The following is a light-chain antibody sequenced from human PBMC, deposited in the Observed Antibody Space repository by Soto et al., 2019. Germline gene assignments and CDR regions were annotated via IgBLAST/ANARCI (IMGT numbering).Light chain of an antibody. CDR1: SNDVGGYKY. CDR2: EVN. J-gene: IGLJ1*01. V-gene: IGLV2-14*03. Sequence: QSVLTQPASVSGAPGQSITISCTGTSNDVGGYKYVSWYQQRPGTAPKLIMFEVNNRPSGVSDRFSGSRSANTASLPISGLQAQDEADYYCSSYSSNNILSYVFGTGTKVTGL. CDR3: SSYSSNNILSYV.